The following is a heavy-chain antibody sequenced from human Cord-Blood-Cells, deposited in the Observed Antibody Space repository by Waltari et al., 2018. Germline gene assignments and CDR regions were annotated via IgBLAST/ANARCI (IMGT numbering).Heavy chain of an antibody. CDR3: ARDWSYGDYDY. V-gene: IGHV3-7*01. Sequence: EVQLVESGGGLVQPGGSLRLSCAASGFTFSSYWMSWVRQAPGKGLEWVANIKQDGSEKYFVDSVKGRFTISRDNAKNSQYLQMNSLRAEDTAVYYCARDWSYGDYDYWGQGTLVTVSS. CDR2: IKQDGSEK. J-gene: IGHJ4*02. D-gene: IGHD4-17*01. CDR1: GFTFSSYW.